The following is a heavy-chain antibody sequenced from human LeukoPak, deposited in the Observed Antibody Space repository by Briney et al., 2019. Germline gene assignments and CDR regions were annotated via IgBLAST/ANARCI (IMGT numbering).Heavy chain of an antibody. Sequence: GESLKISCKASGYRFTNYWIGWARQMPGKGLEWMVIIYPGDSETGYSPSFQGQVTISADKSISTTYLQWSSLKASDTAMYYCARALRTGQGDYVPVLWGQGTLVTVSS. D-gene: IGHD4-17*01. CDR1: GYRFTNYW. J-gene: IGHJ4*02. V-gene: IGHV5-51*01. CDR3: ARALRTGQGDYVPVL. CDR2: IYPGDSET.